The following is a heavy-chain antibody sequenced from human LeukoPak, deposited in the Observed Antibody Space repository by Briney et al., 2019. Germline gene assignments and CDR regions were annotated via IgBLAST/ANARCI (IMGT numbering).Heavy chain of an antibody. D-gene: IGHD3-22*01. CDR3: ARAAIKYYDSSGYFLDY. CDR2: MNQDGGEK. Sequence: GGSLRLSCAASGFTLSHHWMNWVRQPPGKGLEWVANMNQDGGEKYYVDSVKGRFTISRDNAKNSLYLQMNSLRAEDTAVYYCARAAIKYYDSSGYFLDYWGQGTLVTVSS. V-gene: IGHV3-7*01. J-gene: IGHJ4*02. CDR1: GFTLSHHW.